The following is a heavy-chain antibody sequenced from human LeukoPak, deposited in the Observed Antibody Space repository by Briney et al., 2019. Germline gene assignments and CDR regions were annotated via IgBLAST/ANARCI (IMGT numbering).Heavy chain of an antibody. V-gene: IGHV3-30*04. Sequence: PGRSLRLSCAASGFTFSSHAMHWVRQAPGKGLEWVAVISYDGSNKYYADSVKGRFTISRDNSKNTLYLQMNSLRAEDTAVYYCARDSYGTHFDYWGQGTLVTVSS. CDR2: ISYDGSNK. CDR1: GFTFSSHA. J-gene: IGHJ4*02. D-gene: IGHD3-10*01. CDR3: ARDSYGTHFDY.